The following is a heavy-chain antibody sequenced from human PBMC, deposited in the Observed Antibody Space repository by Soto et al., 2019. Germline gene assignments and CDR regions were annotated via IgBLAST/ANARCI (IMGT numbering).Heavy chain of an antibody. J-gene: IGHJ4*02. V-gene: IGHV4-30-4*01. CDR1: GGSISSGDYY. Sequence: SETLSLTCTVSGGSISSGDYYWSWIRQPPGKGLEWIGYIYYSGSTYYNPSLKSRVTISVDTSKNQFSLKLSSVTAADTAVYYCARAVTMVRGVGYYFDYWGQGTLVTVSS. D-gene: IGHD3-10*01. CDR2: IYYSGST. CDR3: ARAVTMVRGVGYYFDY.